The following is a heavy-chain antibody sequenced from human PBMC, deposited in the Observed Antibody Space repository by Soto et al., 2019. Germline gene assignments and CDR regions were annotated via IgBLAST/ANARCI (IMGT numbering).Heavy chain of an antibody. J-gene: IGHJ6*02. CDR2: IKQDGSEK. Sequence: GGSLRLSCAASGFSFSASWMAWVRQAPGKGLEWVADIKQDGSEKNYVDSVKGRFTISRDNAKNTLYLQMNSLRAEDTAVYYCARELGSSGWQYYYYYYGMDVWGQGTTVTV. V-gene: IGHV3-7*01. D-gene: IGHD6-19*01. CDR3: ARELGSSGWQYYYYYYGMDV. CDR1: GFSFSASW.